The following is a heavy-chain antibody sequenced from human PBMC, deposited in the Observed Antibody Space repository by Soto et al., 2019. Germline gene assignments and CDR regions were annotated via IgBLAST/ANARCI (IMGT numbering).Heavy chain of an antibody. V-gene: IGHV1-69*12. CDR2: IIHIFGTA. CDR3: ARERITGTPGEYYYYYYGMDV. Sequence: QVQLVQSGAEVKKPGSSVKVSCKASGGTFSSYAISWVRQAPGQGLEWMGGIIHIFGTANYAQKFQGRVTNTADESRSTAYMELRSRRSEDTAVYYCARERITGTPGEYYYYYYGMDVRGQGTTVTVSS. CDR1: GGTFSSYA. D-gene: IGHD1-20*01. J-gene: IGHJ6*02.